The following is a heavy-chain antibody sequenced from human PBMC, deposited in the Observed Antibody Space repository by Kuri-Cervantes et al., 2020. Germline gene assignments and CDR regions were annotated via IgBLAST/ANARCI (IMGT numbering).Heavy chain of an antibody. CDR3: ARNNPQLMDGF. CDR2: ISGSGGST. J-gene: IGHJ4*02. CDR1: GFTFSSYA. V-gene: IGHV3-23*01. D-gene: IGHD1-1*01. Sequence: GESLKISCAASGFTFSSYAMHWVRQAPGKGLEWVSAISGSGGSTYYADSVKGRFTISRDNSKNTLYLQMNSLRDEDTAVYYCARNNPQLMDGFWGQGTLVTVSS.